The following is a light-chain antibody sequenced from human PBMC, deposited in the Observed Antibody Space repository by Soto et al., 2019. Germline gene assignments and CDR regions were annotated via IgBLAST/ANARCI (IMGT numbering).Light chain of an antibody. V-gene: IGKV3-15*01. CDR3: QQYNNWPWT. CDR1: QSISSN. CDR2: GAS. Sequence: EIVMTQSPATLSVSPGERATLSCTASQSISSNLVWYQQKPGQAPRLLIYGASTRATGIPARFSGSGSGTDFTLTISSLQSEDFAVYYCQQYNNWPWTFGQGTKVDI. J-gene: IGKJ1*01.